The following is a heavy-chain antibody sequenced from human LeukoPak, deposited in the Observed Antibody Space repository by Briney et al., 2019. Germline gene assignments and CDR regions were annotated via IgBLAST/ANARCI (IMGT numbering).Heavy chain of an antibody. J-gene: IGHJ1*01. D-gene: IGHD2-15*01. Sequence: GGSLRLSCAASGFTFSSYWMSWVRQAPGKGLEWVSSISSSSSYIYYADSVKGRFTISRDNAKNSLYLQMNSLRAEDTAVYYCARDMPGLVVPHQHWGQGTLVTVSS. CDR1: GFTFSSYW. CDR3: ARDMPGLVVPHQH. CDR2: ISSSSSYI. V-gene: IGHV3-21*01.